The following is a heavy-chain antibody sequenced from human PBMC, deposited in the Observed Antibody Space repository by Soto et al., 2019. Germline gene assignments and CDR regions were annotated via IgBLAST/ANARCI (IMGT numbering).Heavy chain of an antibody. CDR3: AREGPRGY. CDR2: INPNSGNT. Sequence: GASVKVSCKASGYTFTSYYMHWVRQAPGQGLEWMGIINPNSGNTSYAQKLQGRVTMTTDTSTSTAYMELRSLRSDDTAVYYCAREGPRGYWGQGTLVTVSS. J-gene: IGHJ4*02. V-gene: IGHV1-46*01. CDR1: GYTFTSYY.